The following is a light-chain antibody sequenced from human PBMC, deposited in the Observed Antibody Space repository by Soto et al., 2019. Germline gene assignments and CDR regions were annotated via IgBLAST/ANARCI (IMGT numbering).Light chain of an antibody. J-gene: IGKJ1*01. CDR1: QSVSSN. Sequence: EIVMTQSPATLSVSPGERATLSCRASQSVSSNLAWYQQKPGQAPRLLIYGASTRATDIPARFSGSGSGTEFTLTISSRQSEDFAVYYCQQYNNWPWTFGQGTKVEIK. V-gene: IGKV3-15*01. CDR2: GAS. CDR3: QQYNNWPWT.